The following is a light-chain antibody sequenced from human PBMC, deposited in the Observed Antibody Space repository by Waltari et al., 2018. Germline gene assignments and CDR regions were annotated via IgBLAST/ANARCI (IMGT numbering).Light chain of an antibody. CDR2: DVS. V-gene: IGLV2-11*01. CDR3: CSYAGSYIV. CDR1: RRNVGGYNH. Sequence: QSALTQPRPVSGSPGQSVTISCTGTRRNVGGYNHVSWYQQHPGKAPKLMIYDVSKRPSGVPDRFSGSKSGNTASLTISGLQAEDEADYYCCSYAGSYIVFGTGTKVTVL. J-gene: IGLJ1*01.